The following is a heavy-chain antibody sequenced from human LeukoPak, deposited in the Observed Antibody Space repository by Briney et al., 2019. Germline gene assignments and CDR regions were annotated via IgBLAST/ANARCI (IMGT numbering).Heavy chain of an antibody. V-gene: IGHV3-23*01. D-gene: IGHD6-13*01. CDR2: ISGSGGST. CDR3: ARLGSIWYLYYFDY. J-gene: IGHJ4*02. Sequence: GGSLRLSCAASGFTFSSYAMSWVRQAPGKGLEWVSTISGSGGSTYYADSVKGRFTISRDNSKNTLYLQMNSLRAEDTAVYYCARLGSIWYLYYFDYWGQGTLVTVSS. CDR1: GFTFSSYA.